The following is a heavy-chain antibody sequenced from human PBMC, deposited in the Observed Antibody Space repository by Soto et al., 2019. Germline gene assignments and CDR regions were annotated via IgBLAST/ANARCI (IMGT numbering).Heavy chain of an antibody. CDR1: GGSISSGGYY. CDR2: IYYSGST. J-gene: IGHJ6*02. V-gene: IGHV4-31*03. Sequence: SETLSLTCTVSGGSISSGGYYWSWIRQHPGKGLEWIGYIYYSGSTYYNPSLKSRVTISVDTSKNQFSLKLSSVTAADTAVYYCARGGVYSNYYYYGMDVWGQGTTVTVSS. D-gene: IGHD4-4*01. CDR3: ARGGVYSNYYYYGMDV.